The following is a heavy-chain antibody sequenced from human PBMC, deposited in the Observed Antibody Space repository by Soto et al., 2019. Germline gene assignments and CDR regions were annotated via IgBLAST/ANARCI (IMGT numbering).Heavy chain of an antibody. CDR3: ARILFGRSVAGGYFYMDV. CDR2: IFSNDEK. Sequence: HVTLKESGPVLVNPTETLTLTCTVSGFSLSNGKVGVSWIRQPPGKALEWLAHIFSNDEKSYRTSLKSRLTISEDTYKSQVVLTMTNVDPVDTATYYCARILFGRSVAGGYFYMDVWGKGTTVTVSS. V-gene: IGHV2-26*01. J-gene: IGHJ6*03. CDR1: GFSLSNGKVG. D-gene: IGHD6-19*01.